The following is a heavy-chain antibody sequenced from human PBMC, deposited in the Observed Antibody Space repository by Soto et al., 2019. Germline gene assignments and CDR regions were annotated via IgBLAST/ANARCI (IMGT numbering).Heavy chain of an antibody. CDR1: GGTFSRYS. J-gene: IGHJ4*02. D-gene: IGHD1-1*01. CDR3: ARDNNRPLDY. V-gene: IGHV1-69*02. Sequence: SVKVSCKASGGTFSRYSITWVRQAPGHGLEWIGRIIPIFGIASYAQSFQGRVTMTRDTSTSTVYMELSSLRSEDTAIYYCARDNNRPLDYWGPGTLVTVSS. CDR2: IIPIFGIA.